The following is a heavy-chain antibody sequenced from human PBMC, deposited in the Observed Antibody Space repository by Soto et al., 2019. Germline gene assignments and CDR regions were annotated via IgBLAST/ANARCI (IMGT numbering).Heavy chain of an antibody. Sequence: QVQLVQSGAEVKKPGSSVKVSCKASGGTFSSYAISWVRQAPGQGLEWMGGIIPIFGTANYAQKFQGRVTITADESTSTASRELSSLRSEDTAVYYCATPRGATLNDYYYYGMDVWGQGTTVTVSS. D-gene: IGHD1-26*01. CDR2: IIPIFGTA. J-gene: IGHJ6*02. V-gene: IGHV1-69*01. CDR1: GGTFSSYA. CDR3: ATPRGATLNDYYYYGMDV.